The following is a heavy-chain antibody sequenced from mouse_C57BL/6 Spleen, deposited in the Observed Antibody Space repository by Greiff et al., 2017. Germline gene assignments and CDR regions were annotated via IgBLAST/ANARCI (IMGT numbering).Heavy chain of an antibody. V-gene: IGHV1-82*01. CDR1: GYAFSSSW. Sequence: VKLVESGPELVKPGASVKISCKASGYAFSSSWMNWVKQRPGKGLEWIGRIYPGDGDTNYNGKFKGKATLTADKASSTAYMQRSSLTTEDSAVYVCARHYGSSYDYAMDYWGQGTSVTVSS. J-gene: IGHJ4*01. D-gene: IGHD1-1*01. CDR3: ARHYGSSYDYAMDY. CDR2: IYPGDGDT.